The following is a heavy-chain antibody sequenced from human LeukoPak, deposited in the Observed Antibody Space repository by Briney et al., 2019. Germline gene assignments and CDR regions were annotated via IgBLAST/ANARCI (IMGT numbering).Heavy chain of an antibody. CDR3: AKGDYYDSRGSAFDI. Sequence: GGSLRLSCAASGFTFSNYWMSWVRQAPGKGLEWVSGISWNSGSIGYADSVKGRFTISRDNAKNSLYLQMNSLRAEDMALYYCAKGDYYDSRGSAFDIWGQGTMVTVSS. V-gene: IGHV3-9*03. J-gene: IGHJ3*02. D-gene: IGHD3-22*01. CDR1: GFTFSNYW. CDR2: ISWNSGSI.